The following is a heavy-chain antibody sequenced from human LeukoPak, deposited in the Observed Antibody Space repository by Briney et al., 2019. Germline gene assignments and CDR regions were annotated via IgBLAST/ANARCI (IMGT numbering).Heavy chain of an antibody. CDR1: GFTFSSYT. D-gene: IGHD3-16*01. J-gene: IGHJ4*02. Sequence: GGSLRLSCAASGFTFSSYTMSWVRQSPGKGLEWVSAISGSGFETFYADSVKSRFTISRDNSNDTLYLQMNSLGADDTAIYYCAKDRDVYSAFDSWGQGTLVTVSS. CDR2: ISGSGFET. CDR3: AKDRDVYSAFDS. V-gene: IGHV3-23*01.